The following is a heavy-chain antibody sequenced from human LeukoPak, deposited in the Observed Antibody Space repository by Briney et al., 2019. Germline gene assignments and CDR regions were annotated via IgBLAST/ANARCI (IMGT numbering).Heavy chain of an antibody. CDR3: AKVDGGQSI. J-gene: IGHJ4*02. Sequence: GGSLRLSCAASGFTVSNNYMSWVRQAPGRGLEWVSLIHRGGTTYHADSVKGRFTISRDNSKNTVYFQMNSLRAEDTAVYYCAKVDGGQSIWGKGTLVTVSS. D-gene: IGHD6-6*01. V-gene: IGHV3-53*01. CDR1: GFTVSNNY. CDR2: IHRGGTT.